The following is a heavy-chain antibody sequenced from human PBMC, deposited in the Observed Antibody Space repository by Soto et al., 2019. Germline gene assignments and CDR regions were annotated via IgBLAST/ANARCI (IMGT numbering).Heavy chain of an antibody. CDR1: GFSLSTSGVG. Sequence: QITLKESGPTLVKPTQTLTLTCTFSGFSLSTSGVGVGWIRQPPGKALEWLAVIYWDDSKTYSPSLKSRLTLTSATSRDQVVRTMTNMAPVDTATYYCAHKGSGSRAIDYWGQGALVTVSS. D-gene: IGHD3-10*01. CDR3: AHKGSGSRAIDY. J-gene: IGHJ4*02. CDR2: IYWDDSK. V-gene: IGHV2-5*02.